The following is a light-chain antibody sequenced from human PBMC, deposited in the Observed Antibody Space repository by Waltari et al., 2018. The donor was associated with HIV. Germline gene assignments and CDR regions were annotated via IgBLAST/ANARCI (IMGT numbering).Light chain of an antibody. CDR1: QSVESTY. J-gene: IGKJ1*01. Sequence: VLTQSPGTLSLSPGERATLSCRASQSVESTYLGWYQQKSGQPPRLLVYGTSKKFAGIPDRFSGSGSWTDFTLTISRLEPEDSAVYYCQEFDDDSWTFGQGTKVEIK. CDR3: QEFDDDSWT. V-gene: IGKV3-20*01. CDR2: GTS.